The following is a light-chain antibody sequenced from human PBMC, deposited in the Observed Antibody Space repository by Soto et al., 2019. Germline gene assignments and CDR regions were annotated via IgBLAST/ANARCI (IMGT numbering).Light chain of an antibody. J-gene: IGKJ2*01. CDR1: QSVLYSSNNKNY. CDR3: QQYESTPPT. CDR2: WAS. Sequence: DIVMTQSPDSLAVVLGERASINCKSSQSVLYSSNNKNYLAWYQQRPGQPPKLLIYWASTRESGAPDRFSGSGSGTDFTLTITSLQAEDVALYYCQQYESTPPTFGQGTKLEIK. V-gene: IGKV4-1*01.